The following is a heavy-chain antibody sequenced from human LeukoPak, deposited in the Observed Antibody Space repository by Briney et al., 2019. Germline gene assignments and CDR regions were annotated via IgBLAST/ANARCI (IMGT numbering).Heavy chain of an antibody. CDR2: MNPNSGNT. Sequence: ASVKVSCKASGYTFTSYDINWVRQATGQGLEWMGWMNPNSGNTGYAQKFQGRVTMTRNTSISTAYMELSSLRSEDTTVYYCARGPSPQYTIFGVVIRTGYYFDYWGQGTLVTVSS. CDR1: GYTFTSYD. D-gene: IGHD3-3*01. CDR3: ARGPSPQYTIFGVVIRTGYYFDY. J-gene: IGHJ4*02. V-gene: IGHV1-8*01.